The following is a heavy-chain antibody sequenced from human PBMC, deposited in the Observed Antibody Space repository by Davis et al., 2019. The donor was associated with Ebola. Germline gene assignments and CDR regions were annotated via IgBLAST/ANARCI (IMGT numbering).Heavy chain of an antibody. Sequence: ASVKVSCKASGYTFTSYAMHWVRQAPGQRLEWMGWINAGNGNTKYSQKFQGRVTITRDTSASTAYMELNSLRSEDTAVYYCARDRRVRRFLEWSLDYWGQGTLVTVSS. CDR1: GYTFTSYA. CDR3: ARDRRVRRFLEWSLDY. CDR2: INAGNGNT. D-gene: IGHD3-3*01. J-gene: IGHJ4*02. V-gene: IGHV1-3*01.